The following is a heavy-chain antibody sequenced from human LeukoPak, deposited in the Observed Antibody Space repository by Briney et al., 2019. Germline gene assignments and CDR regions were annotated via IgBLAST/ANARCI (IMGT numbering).Heavy chain of an antibody. D-gene: IGHD3-22*01. CDR1: GFTFSSYG. CDR2: IRYDGSNK. Sequence: GGSLRLSCAASGFTFSSYGMHWVRQAPGKGLEWVAFIRYDGSNKYYADSVKGRFTISRDNSKNTLYLQMNSLRAEDTAVYYCAKSYYYDSSGYPMRYWGQGTLVTVSS. CDR3: AKSYYYDSSGYPMRY. V-gene: IGHV3-30*02. J-gene: IGHJ4*02.